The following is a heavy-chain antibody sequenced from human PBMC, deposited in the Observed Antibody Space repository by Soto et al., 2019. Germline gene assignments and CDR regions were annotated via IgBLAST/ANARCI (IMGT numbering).Heavy chain of an antibody. V-gene: IGHV3-30*18. CDR1: GFTLSSYG. CDR2: ISYDGSNK. J-gene: IGHJ3*02. CDR3: ANIPYSWNGADAFDI. D-gene: IGHD1-1*01. Sequence: QVQLVESGGGVVQPGRSLRLSCAASGFTLSSYGMHWVRQAPGKGLEWVAVISYDGSNKYYADSVKGRFTISRDNSKNTLYLQMNSLRAEDTAVYYCANIPYSWNGADAFDICGQGTLVTVSS.